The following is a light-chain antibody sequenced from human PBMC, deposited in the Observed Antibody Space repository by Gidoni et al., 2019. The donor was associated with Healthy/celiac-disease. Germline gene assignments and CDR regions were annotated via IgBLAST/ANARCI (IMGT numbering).Light chain of an antibody. J-gene: IGKJ1*01. CDR2: DAS. CDR3: QQYNSYPWT. Sequence: DIQMTKSPSTLSASVGDRVTITCRASQSISSWLAWYQQKPGKAPKLLIYDASSLESGVPSRFSGSGSGTEFTLTISILQPDDFATYYCQQYNSYPWTFGQGTKVEIK. CDR1: QSISSW. V-gene: IGKV1-5*01.